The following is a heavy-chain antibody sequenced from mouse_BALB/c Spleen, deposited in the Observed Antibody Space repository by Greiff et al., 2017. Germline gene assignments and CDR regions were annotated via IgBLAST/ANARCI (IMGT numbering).Heavy chain of an antibody. CDR3: ASDEAMDY. CDR1: GFTFSDYY. J-gene: IGHJ4*01. CDR2: ISDGGSYT. V-gene: IGHV5-4*02. Sequence: EVQLVESGGGLVKPGGSLKLSCAASGFTFSDYYMYWVRQTPEKRLEWVATISDGGSYTYYPDSVKGRFTISRDNAKNNLYLQMSSLKSEDTAMYYCASDEAMDYWGQGTSVTVSS.